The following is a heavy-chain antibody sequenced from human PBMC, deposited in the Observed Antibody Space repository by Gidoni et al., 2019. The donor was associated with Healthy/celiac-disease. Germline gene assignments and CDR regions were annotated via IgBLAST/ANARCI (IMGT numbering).Heavy chain of an antibody. CDR3: TRERMTAIGYYFDY. J-gene: IGHJ4*02. D-gene: IGHD2-21*02. V-gene: IGHV3-49*02. Sequence: FTISRDDSKSIAYLQMNSLKTEDTAVYYCTRERMTAIGYYFDYWGQGTLVTVSS.